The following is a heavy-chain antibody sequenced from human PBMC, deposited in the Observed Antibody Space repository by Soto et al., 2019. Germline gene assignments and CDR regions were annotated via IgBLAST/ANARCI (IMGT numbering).Heavy chain of an antibody. J-gene: IGHJ4*02. CDR2: ISYDGSNK. Sequence: QVQLVESGGGVVQPGRSLRLSCAASGFTFSSYAMHWVRQAPGKGLEWVAVISYDGSNKYYADSVKGRFTISRDNSKNTLYLQMNSLRAEDTAVYYCARWGPVYWGQGTLVTVSS. CDR1: GFTFSSYA. V-gene: IGHV3-30-3*01. D-gene: IGHD3-16*01. CDR3: ARWGPVY.